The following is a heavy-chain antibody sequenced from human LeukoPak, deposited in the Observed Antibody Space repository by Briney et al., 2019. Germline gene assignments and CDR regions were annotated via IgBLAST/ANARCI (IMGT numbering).Heavy chain of an antibody. V-gene: IGHV5-51*01. Sequence: GESLKLSCKGSGYTFTSYWIAWVRQMPGKSLGWRGIVYPGDSDTRYSPSFQGQVTISADKSISTSYLQWSSLKASDTAMYYCAIQWGSGGYDYWGQGTLVTVSS. CDR1: GYTFTSYW. J-gene: IGHJ4*02. D-gene: IGHD1-26*01. CDR2: VYPGDSDT. CDR3: AIQWGSGGYDY.